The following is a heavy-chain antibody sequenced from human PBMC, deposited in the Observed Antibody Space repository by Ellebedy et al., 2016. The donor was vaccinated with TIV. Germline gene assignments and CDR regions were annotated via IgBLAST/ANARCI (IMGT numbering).Heavy chain of an antibody. V-gene: IGHV3-23*01. D-gene: IGHD3-3*01. CDR1: GFTLRGNA. J-gene: IGHJ5*02. CDR3: AKDLHHWSANDR. CDR2: IGGDLRT. Sequence: GESLKISCAAFGFTLRGNAMSWVRQAPGKGLEWGSGIGGDLRTHYADPVKGRFTISRDDSQDTLFLEMNRLRVEDTAVYYCAKDLHHWSANDRWGQGTLVSVSS.